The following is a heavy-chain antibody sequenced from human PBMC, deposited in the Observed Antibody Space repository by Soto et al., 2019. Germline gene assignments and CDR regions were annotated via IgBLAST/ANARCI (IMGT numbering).Heavy chain of an antibody. V-gene: IGHV3-23*01. CDR2: MGGSVDSK. D-gene: IGHD6-19*01. Sequence: EVQLLESGGGLVKPGGSLRLSCAASGFAFGRYALSWVRQAPGKGLDWVSAMGGSVDSKSYADSVKGRFTISRDDPKNTLFLEMNSLRPEDTAIYFCARDQISGWYDNWGQGTLVTVSS. CDR3: ARDQISGWYDN. J-gene: IGHJ5*02. CDR1: GFAFGRYA.